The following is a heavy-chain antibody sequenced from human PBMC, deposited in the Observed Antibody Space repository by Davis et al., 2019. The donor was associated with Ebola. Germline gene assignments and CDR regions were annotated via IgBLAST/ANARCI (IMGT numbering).Heavy chain of an antibody. V-gene: IGHV4-59*01. CDR2: IYYSGRT. D-gene: IGHD6-6*01. CDR3: AREMYTSSSGAIDY. Sequence: SETLSLTCTLSAGSLSSYYWSWIRQPPGKGLEWIGNIYYSGRTNYNPSLKSRVTISVDTSKNEISLKLSSVTAADTAVYYCAREMYTSSSGAIDYWGQGTLVTVSP. J-gene: IGHJ4*02. CDR1: AGSLSSYY.